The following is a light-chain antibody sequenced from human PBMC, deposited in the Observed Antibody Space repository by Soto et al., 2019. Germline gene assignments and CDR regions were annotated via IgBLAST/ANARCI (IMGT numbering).Light chain of an antibody. CDR2: GGS. V-gene: IGKV3-20*01. CDR3: QQYSTPRT. CDR1: QSVSSNH. Sequence: DIVLTQSPGALSLSPGEEAALSCRASQSVSSNHLAWYQQKPGQAPRLLIYGGSSRATGIPVSLSGSASETDFPLTITRMPPEDSAVYYCQQYSTPRTFGQGTQVDIK. J-gene: IGKJ1*01.